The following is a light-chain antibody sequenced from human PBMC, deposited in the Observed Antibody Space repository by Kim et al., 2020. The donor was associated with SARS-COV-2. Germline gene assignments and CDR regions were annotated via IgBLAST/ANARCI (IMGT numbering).Light chain of an antibody. Sequence: EIQMTQSPATLSASVGDAVTITCRASQPISNWLAWYQQKPGKAPKLLISKASTLESGVPSRFSGSGSGTDFTLTISSLQPDDFATYYCQQYTTHFRTFGGGTKVDIK. CDR1: QPISNW. V-gene: IGKV1-5*03. J-gene: IGKJ4*01. CDR3: QQYTTHFRT. CDR2: KAS.